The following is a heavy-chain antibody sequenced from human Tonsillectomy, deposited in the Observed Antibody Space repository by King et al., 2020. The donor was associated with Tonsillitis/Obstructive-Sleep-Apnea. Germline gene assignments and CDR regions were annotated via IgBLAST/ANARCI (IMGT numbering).Heavy chain of an antibody. V-gene: IGHV5-51*01. D-gene: IGHD5-12*01. CDR2: IYPGDSDT. J-gene: IGHJ4*02. CDR1: GYSFTSYW. CDR3: ARPSGYDLVPLDY. Sequence: QLVQSGAEVKKPGESLKISCKGSGYSFTSYWIGWVRQLPGKGLEWMGIIYPGDSDTSYSPSFQGQVTITADKSISPAYLQVSGLKASDTAMYYCARPSGYDLVPLDYWGQGTLVTVSS.